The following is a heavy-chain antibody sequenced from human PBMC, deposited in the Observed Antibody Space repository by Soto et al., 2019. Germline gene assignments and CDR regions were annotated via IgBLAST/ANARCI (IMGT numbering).Heavy chain of an antibody. CDR2: IYWDADK. CDR1: GISLSTSGVV. V-gene: IGHV2-5*05. J-gene: IGHJ4*02. CDR3: AHKLAATGLFDY. D-gene: IGHD2-15*01. Sequence: QITLKESGPTLVKPTQTLTLTCTFTGISLSTSGVVVCWIRQPPGKARDLLSLIYWDADKRYGPSLKSRLTITKDTSKNQVVITMTNMDPVDTATYYCAHKLAATGLFDYWGQGTLVTVSS.